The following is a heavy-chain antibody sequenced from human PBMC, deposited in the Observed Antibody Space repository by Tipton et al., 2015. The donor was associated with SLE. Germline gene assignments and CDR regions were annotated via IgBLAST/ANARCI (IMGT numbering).Heavy chain of an antibody. CDR1: GFTFITYA. CDR3: AGSHFVRSGYIDF. J-gene: IGHJ4*02. D-gene: IGHD3-3*01. CDR2: ISYDGSNK. Sequence: QVQLVQSGGGVVQPGRSLRLSCAASGFTFITYAMHWVRQAPGKGLEWVAVISYDGSNKYYADSVKGRFTISRDNAKNSLYLQMSSLRAEDTAVYYCAGSHFVRSGYIDFWGQGTLVTVYS. V-gene: IGHV3-30*04.